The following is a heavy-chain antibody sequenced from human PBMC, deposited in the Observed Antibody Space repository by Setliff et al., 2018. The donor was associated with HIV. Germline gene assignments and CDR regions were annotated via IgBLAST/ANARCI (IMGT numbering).Heavy chain of an antibody. CDR1: GGSISSGSYY. J-gene: IGHJ4*02. D-gene: IGHD3-10*01. CDR2: IYSSGST. V-gene: IGHV4-61*02. CDR3: ARRRSGTYYRFFNY. Sequence: SETLSLTCTVSGGSISSGSYYWSWIRQPAGKGLEWIGRIYSSGSTNYNPSLKSRVTISVDTSKNEFSLKLTSVTAADTAVYYCARRRSGTYYRFFNYWGPGALVTVSS.